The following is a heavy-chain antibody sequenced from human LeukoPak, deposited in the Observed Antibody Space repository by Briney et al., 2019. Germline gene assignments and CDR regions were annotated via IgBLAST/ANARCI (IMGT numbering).Heavy chain of an antibody. D-gene: IGHD2-2*01. Sequence: ASVKVSCKASGYTFTSYDINWVRQATGQGLEWMGWMNPNSGNTGYAQKFQGRVTMTRNTSISTAYMELSSLRSEDTAVYYCARGDCSSTSCYGGKYYYCYYMDVWGKGTTVTVSS. CDR3: ARGDCSSTSCYGGKYYYCYYMDV. V-gene: IGHV1-8*01. CDR2: MNPNSGNT. CDR1: GYTFTSYD. J-gene: IGHJ6*03.